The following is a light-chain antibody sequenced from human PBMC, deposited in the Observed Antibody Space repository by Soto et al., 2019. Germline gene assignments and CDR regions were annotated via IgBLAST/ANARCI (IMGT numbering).Light chain of an antibody. Sequence: QSAVTHLRSVSGSPGQSVCISCPGTSNEVGGYNYFSWSQPHPGKAPKLVIFDVNPRPSGVPHPFSRSKSDNTAPLTISGLQAEDEADYYCCSYVGSYISVFGTAPKPNVL. CDR3: CSYVGSYISV. J-gene: IGLJ1*01. CDR1: SNEVGGYNY. V-gene: IGLV2-11*01. CDR2: DVN.